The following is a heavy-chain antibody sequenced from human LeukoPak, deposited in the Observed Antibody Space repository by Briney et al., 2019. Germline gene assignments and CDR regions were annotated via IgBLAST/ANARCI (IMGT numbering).Heavy chain of an antibody. Sequence: PSETLSLTCTVSGGSISSSSYYWGWIRQPPGKGLEWIVSIYYSGSTYYNPSLKSRVTISVDTSKNQFSLKLSSVTAADTAVYYCARLRVITTTMAPYYFDYWGQGTLVTVSS. CDR2: IYYSGST. CDR3: ARLRVITTTMAPYYFDY. D-gene: IGHD3-10*01. J-gene: IGHJ4*02. CDR1: GGSISSSSYY. V-gene: IGHV4-39*01.